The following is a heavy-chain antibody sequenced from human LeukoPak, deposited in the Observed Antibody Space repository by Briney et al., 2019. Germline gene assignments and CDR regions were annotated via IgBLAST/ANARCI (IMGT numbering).Heavy chain of an antibody. CDR1: GFTFSSYV. J-gene: IGHJ4*02. CDR2: ISSSGTGT. Sequence: GGSLRLSCAASGFTFSSYVMIWVRQAPGKGLEWVSVISSSGTGTDYADSVKGRLTISRDNSKNTLYLQMNSLRAEDTAVYYCARLQGRGDNYLDSWGQGALVTVSS. V-gene: IGHV3-23*01. CDR3: ARLQGRGDNYLDS. D-gene: IGHD7-27*01.